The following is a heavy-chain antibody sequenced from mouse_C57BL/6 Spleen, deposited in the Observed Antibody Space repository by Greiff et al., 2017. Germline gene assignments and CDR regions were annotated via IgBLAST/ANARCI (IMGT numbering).Heavy chain of an antibody. D-gene: IGHD4-1*01. CDR3: ARGENWDRFAY. V-gene: IGHV1-52*01. Sequence: VQLQQPGAELVRPGSSVKLSCKASGYTFTSYWMHWVKQRPIQGLEWIGNIDPSDSETHYNQKFKDKATLTVDKSSSTAYMQLSSLTSEDSAVYYCARGENWDRFAYWGQGTLVTVSA. J-gene: IGHJ3*01. CDR2: IDPSDSET. CDR1: GYTFTSYW.